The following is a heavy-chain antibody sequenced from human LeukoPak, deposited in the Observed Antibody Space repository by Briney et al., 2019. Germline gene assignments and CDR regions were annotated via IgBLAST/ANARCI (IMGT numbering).Heavy chain of an antibody. CDR1: GSTFSDHA. Sequence: PGGSLRLSCAASGSTFSDHAMHWVRQAPGKGLEWVSAVGIAADTFYPGSVKGRFTISRENAKNSLYLQMNSLRVEDTAVYYCVRQKKSHGNFDYWGQGTLATVSS. V-gene: IGHV3-13*01. CDR2: VGIAADT. J-gene: IGHJ4*02. D-gene: IGHD1-26*01. CDR3: VRQKKSHGNFDY.